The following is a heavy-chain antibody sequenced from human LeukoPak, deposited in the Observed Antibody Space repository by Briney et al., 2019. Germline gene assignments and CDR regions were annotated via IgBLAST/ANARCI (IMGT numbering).Heavy chain of an antibody. Sequence: LPGGSLRLSCAASGFTFSSYAMSWVRQAPGKGLEWVSAISGSGGSTYYADSVKGRFAISRDNSKNTLYLQMNSLRAEDTAVYYCAKCLLHSSWQYYFDYWGQGTLVTVSS. D-gene: IGHD6-13*01. CDR2: ISGSGGST. V-gene: IGHV3-23*01. CDR1: GFTFSSYA. CDR3: AKCLLHSSWQYYFDY. J-gene: IGHJ4*02.